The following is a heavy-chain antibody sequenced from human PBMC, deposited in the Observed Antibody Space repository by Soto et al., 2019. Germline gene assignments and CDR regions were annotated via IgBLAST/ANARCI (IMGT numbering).Heavy chain of an antibody. V-gene: IGHV3-30*18. CDR2: ISYDGSNK. Sequence: PGGSLRLSCAASGFTFSSYGMHWVRQAPGKGLEWVAVISYDGSNKYYVDSVKGRFAISRDNSKNTLYLQMNSLRAEDTAVYYCAKSGEDHSYGYYLYYFDYWGQGTLVTVSS. J-gene: IGHJ4*02. CDR3: AKSGEDHSYGYYLYYFDY. D-gene: IGHD3-22*01. CDR1: GFTFSSYG.